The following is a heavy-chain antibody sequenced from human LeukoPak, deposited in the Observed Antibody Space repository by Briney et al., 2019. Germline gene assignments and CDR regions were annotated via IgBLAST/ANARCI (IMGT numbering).Heavy chain of an antibody. CDR3: ARDLGVVVAATAFDI. CDR2: IKQDGSEK. D-gene: IGHD2-15*01. Sequence: GGSLRLSCAASGFTFSSYWMSWVRQAPGKGLEWVANIKQDGSEKYYMDSVKGRFTISRDNAKNSLSLQMNSLRAEDTAVYYCARDLGVVVAATAFDIWGQGTMVTVSS. V-gene: IGHV3-7*01. CDR1: GFTFSSYW. J-gene: IGHJ3*02.